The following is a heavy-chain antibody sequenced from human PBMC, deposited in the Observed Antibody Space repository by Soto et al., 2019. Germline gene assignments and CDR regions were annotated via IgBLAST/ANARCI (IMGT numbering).Heavy chain of an antibody. CDR1: GASIRSYH. J-gene: IGHJ5*02. D-gene: IGHD3-16*01. V-gene: IGHV4-4*07. CDR3: AKDVSSRRWFDP. CDR2: IQHTGNT. Sequence: LSLTCAVSGASIRSYHWSFLRQPAGKGLEWIGRIQHTGNTNYNPSLKSRVTMSADTSKNQISLKMTSVTAADTAVYFCAKDVSSRRWFDPWGQGVRVTVSS.